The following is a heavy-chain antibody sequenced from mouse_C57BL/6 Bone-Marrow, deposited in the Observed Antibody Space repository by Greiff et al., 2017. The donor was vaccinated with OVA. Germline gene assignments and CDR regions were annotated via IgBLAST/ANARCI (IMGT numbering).Heavy chain of an antibody. CDR1: GYAFSSSW. D-gene: IGHD2-4*01. CDR2: IYPGDGDT. Sequence: VQLQQSGPELVKPGASVKISCKASGYAFSSSWMNWVKQRPGKGLEWIGRIYPGDGDTNYNGKFKGKATLTADKSSSTAYMQLSSLTLEDSAVYFCASPIYYDYYYAMDYWGQGTSVTVSS. V-gene: IGHV1-82*01. J-gene: IGHJ4*01. CDR3: ASPIYYDYYYAMDY.